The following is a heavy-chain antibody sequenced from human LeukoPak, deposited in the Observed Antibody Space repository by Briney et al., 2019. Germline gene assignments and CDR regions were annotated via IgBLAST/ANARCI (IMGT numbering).Heavy chain of an antibody. J-gene: IGHJ4*02. D-gene: IGHD3-10*01. CDR2: IDTTTGNP. Sequence: GASVKVSCKASGYPFSAHFLNWVRQDPGQGLEWMGNIDTTTGNPRYAQDFTGRFVFSLDTSVSTAYLQITSLKADDTAAYYCVRGTPTPGMDYWGQGTQVTVSS. CDR1: GYPFSAHF. CDR3: VRGTPTPGMDY. V-gene: IGHV7-4-1*02.